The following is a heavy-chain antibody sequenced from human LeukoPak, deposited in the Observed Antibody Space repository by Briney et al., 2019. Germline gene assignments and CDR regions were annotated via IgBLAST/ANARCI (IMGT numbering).Heavy chain of an antibody. D-gene: IGHD2-15*01. CDR1: GFTFSSYR. V-gene: IGHV3-30*18. CDR2: ISYDGSNK. J-gene: IGHJ4*02. Sequence: PGGSLRLSCAASGFTFSSYRMHWVRQAPGKGLEWVAVISYDGSNKYYADSVKGRFTISRDNSKNTLYLQMNSLRAEDTAVYYCAKDRGYCSGDNCYYFDYWGQGTLVTVSS. CDR3: AKDRGYCSGDNCYYFDY.